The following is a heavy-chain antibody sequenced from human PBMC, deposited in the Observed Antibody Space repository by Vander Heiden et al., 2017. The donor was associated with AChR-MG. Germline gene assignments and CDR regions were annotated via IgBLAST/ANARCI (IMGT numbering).Heavy chain of an antibody. CDR2: IKQDGSEK. CDR3: ARDIFCGGWIGYYRDYHY. Sequence: EVQLVESGGGLVQPGGSLRLSCAASGFTFSSYWVSWVRQAPGKGLEWVANIKQDGSEKYYVHSVKGRVTISRDNAKNSLYLQMNSLRAEETAVYYCARDIFCGGWIGYYRDYHYRGHGSLVTVSS. CDR1: GFTFSSYW. J-gene: IGHJ4*01. D-gene: IGHD3-3*01. V-gene: IGHV3-7*01.